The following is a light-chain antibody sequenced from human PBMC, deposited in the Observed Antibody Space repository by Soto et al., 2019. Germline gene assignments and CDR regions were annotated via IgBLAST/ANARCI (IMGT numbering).Light chain of an antibody. V-gene: IGLV7-43*01. CDR2: GTN. J-gene: IGLJ3*02. CDR1: TGAVTSGFY. CDR3: LLYYGDAQGG. Sequence: QAVVTQEPSVTVSPGGTVTLTCSSSTGAVTSGFYPNWFQQKPGQAPRALIYGTNNKHSWTPARFSGSLLGGKAALTLSGVQPEDEAEYYCLLYYGDAQGGFGGGTK.